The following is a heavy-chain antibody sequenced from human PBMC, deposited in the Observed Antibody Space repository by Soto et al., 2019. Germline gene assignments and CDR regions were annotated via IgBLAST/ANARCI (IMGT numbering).Heavy chain of an antibody. CDR3: ANGVG. CDR2: SSGTGANA. V-gene: IGHV3-23*01. Sequence: EVQLLESGGDLVQPGGSLRLSCAGSGFALLSFAMNWVRQAPGKGLEWVAASSGTGANAYYTDSVRGRFTVSRDNSKNMVFLEMNSLRVEDTAVYYCANGVGWGQGTLVTVSS. CDR1: GFALLSFA. D-gene: IGHD3-3*01. J-gene: IGHJ4*02.